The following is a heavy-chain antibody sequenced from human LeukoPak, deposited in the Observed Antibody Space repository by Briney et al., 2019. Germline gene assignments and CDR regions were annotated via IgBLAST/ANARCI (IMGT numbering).Heavy chain of an antibody. CDR3: AKDAVLRYFAWLPLDY. CDR2: TSGSGGST. D-gene: IGHD3-9*01. Sequence: GGSLRLSCAASGFTFSSYAMSWVRQAPGKGLEWVSATSGSGGSTYYADSVKGRFTISRDNSKNTLYLQMNSLRAEDTAVYYCAKDAVLRYFAWLPLDYWGQGTLVTVSS. CDR1: GFTFSSYA. V-gene: IGHV3-23*01. J-gene: IGHJ4*02.